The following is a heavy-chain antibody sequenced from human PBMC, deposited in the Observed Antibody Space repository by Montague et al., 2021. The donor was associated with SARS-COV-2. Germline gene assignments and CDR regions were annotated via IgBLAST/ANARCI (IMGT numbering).Heavy chain of an antibody. D-gene: IGHD6-13*01. CDR1: GGSISRYS. CDR2: IYNSGST. CDR3: ARVGRGSSWYEVAFDI. J-gene: IGHJ3*02. V-gene: IGHV4-59*01. Sequence: SETLSLTCTVSGGSISRYSWTWIRQPPGKGLEWIGYIYNSGSTNYNPSLTSRVTISVDTSKNQLSLKLSSVAAADTAVYYCARVGRGSSWYEVAFDIWGQGTVVTVSS.